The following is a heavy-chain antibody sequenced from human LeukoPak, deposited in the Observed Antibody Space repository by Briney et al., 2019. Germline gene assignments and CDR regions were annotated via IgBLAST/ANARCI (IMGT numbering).Heavy chain of an antibody. CDR2: INHGGST. CDR1: GGSFSGYY. Sequence: SETLSLTCAVYGGSFSGYYWSWIRQPPGKGLEWIGEINHGGSTNYNPSLKSRVTISVDTSKNQFSLKLSSVTAADTAVYYCAREKQGYCSGGSCYSGWFDPWGQGTLVTVSS. V-gene: IGHV4-34*01. D-gene: IGHD2-15*01. CDR3: AREKQGYCSGGSCYSGWFDP. J-gene: IGHJ5*02.